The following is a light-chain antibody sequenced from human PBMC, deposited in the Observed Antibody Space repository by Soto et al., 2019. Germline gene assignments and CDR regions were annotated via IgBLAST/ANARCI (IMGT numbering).Light chain of an antibody. CDR3: QQYNNYPWT. CDR2: KAS. J-gene: IGKJ1*01. Sequence: DIQMTQSPSTLSASVGDRVTITCRASQSISSWLAWYQQKPGKAPKLLIYKASSLESGVPSRFSGSGSVTEFTHNISSLQPDDFATYYCQQYNNYPWTFGQGTKVAIK. V-gene: IGKV1-5*03. CDR1: QSISSW.